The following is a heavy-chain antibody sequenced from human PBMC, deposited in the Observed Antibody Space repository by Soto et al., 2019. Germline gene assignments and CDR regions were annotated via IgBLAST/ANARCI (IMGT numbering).Heavy chain of an antibody. J-gene: IGHJ5*02. Sequence: XLSLSCACSGFTISTYAMTWVRQAPGKGLECVSGVTGSGSQIYYADSVKGRFTISKDNSKNTLYLQMSSLREEDTALYYCAKDAVYRDGLWLMDSWGQGTLVTVSS. CDR3: AKDAVYRDGLWLMDS. CDR2: VTGSGSQI. D-gene: IGHD2-21*01. CDR1: GFTISTYA. V-gene: IGHV3-23*01.